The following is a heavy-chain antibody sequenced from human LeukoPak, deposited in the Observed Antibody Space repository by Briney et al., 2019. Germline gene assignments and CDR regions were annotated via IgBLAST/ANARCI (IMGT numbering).Heavy chain of an antibody. Sequence: GGSLRPSCAASGFTFSSYWMHWVRQAPGKGLVWVSRINTGGSTTDYADSVKGRSTISRDNAKNTLYLQINSLRAEDTAVYYCSRDLRGRDDYWGQGILVIVSS. CDR3: SRDLRGRDDY. J-gene: IGHJ4*02. CDR2: INTGGSTT. V-gene: IGHV3-74*01. CDR1: GFTFSSYW. D-gene: IGHD5-24*01.